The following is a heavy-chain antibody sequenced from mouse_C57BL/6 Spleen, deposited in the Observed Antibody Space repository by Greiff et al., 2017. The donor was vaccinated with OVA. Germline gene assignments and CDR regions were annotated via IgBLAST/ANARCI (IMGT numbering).Heavy chain of an antibody. V-gene: IGHV1-82*01. Sequence: VQRVESGPELVKPGASVKISCKASGYAFSSSWMNWVKQRPGKGLEWIGRIYPGDGDTNYNGKFKGKATLTADKSSSTAYMQLSSLTSEDSAVYFCARNNYYGSSYGYFDYWGQGTTLTVSS. D-gene: IGHD1-1*01. CDR1: GYAFSSSW. CDR3: ARNNYYGSSYGYFDY. CDR2: IYPGDGDT. J-gene: IGHJ2*01.